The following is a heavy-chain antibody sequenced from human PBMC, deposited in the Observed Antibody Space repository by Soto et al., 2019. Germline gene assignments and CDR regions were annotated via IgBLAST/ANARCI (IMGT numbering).Heavy chain of an antibody. CDR2: INSDGSST. CDR3: ARGYCSGGSCSGYYMDV. V-gene: IGHV3-74*01. CDR1: GFTFSSYW. Sequence: EVQLVESGGGLVQPGGSLRLSCAASGFTFSSYWMHWVRQAPGKGLVWVSRINSDGSSTSYADSVKGRFTISRDNAKNTLYLQMNSLIAEDTAVYYCARGYCSGGSCSGYYMDVWGKGTTVTVSS. D-gene: IGHD2-15*01. J-gene: IGHJ6*03.